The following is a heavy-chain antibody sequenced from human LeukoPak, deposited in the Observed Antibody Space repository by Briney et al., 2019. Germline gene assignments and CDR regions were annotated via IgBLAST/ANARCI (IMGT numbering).Heavy chain of an antibody. V-gene: IGHV3-74*01. Sequence: GGSLRLSCAASGFTFSSYSMNWVRQAPGKGLVWVSRINTDESSTTYADSVKGRFTISRDNAKNTLYLQMNSLRAEDTAVYYCARGGGYYYYDSAFDYWGQGTLVTVSS. CDR1: GFTFSSYS. D-gene: IGHD3-22*01. CDR3: ARGGGYYYYDSAFDY. J-gene: IGHJ4*02. CDR2: INTDESST.